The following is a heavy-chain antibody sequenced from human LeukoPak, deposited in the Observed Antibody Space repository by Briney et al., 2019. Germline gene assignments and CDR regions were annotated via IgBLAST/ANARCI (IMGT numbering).Heavy chain of an antibody. D-gene: IGHD3-22*01. CDR3: ARGYYYHTSGYWAIDY. Sequence: QSGGSLRLSCAASGFTFSESGMHWVRQAPGKGLEWVALIWYDGGNKYYTDSVKGRYTISRDNSKNTLYLQMNSLRAEDTAVYYCARGYYYHTSGYWAIDYWGQGTLVTVSS. CDR1: GFTFSESG. CDR2: IWYDGGNK. V-gene: IGHV3-33*01. J-gene: IGHJ4*02.